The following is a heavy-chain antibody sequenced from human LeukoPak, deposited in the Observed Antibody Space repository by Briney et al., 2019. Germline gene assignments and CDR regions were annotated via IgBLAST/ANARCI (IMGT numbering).Heavy chain of an antibody. CDR1: GFTFSNYW. Sequence: GGSLRLSCAASGFTFSNYWMIWVRQAPGKGLEWVANIKQDGSETYYLDSVRGRFSISRDDARNSVYLQMNSLRAEDTAVYYCANALGAHYFDYWGQGTLVIVSS. V-gene: IGHV3-7*05. D-gene: IGHD1-26*01. J-gene: IGHJ4*02. CDR2: IKQDGSET. CDR3: ANALGAHYFDY.